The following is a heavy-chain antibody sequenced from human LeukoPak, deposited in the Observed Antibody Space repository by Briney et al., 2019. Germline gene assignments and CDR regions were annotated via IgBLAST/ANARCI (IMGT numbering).Heavy chain of an antibody. Sequence: SETLSLTCTVSGGSISSSSYYWGWIRQPPGKGLEWIGSIYYSGSTYYNPSLKSRVTISVDTSKNQFSLKLSSVTAADTAVYYCARDFGSGSMYYYYYYGMDVWGQGTTVTVSS. V-gene: IGHV4-39*07. D-gene: IGHD3-10*01. CDR3: ARDFGSGSMYYYYYYGMDV. J-gene: IGHJ6*02. CDR2: IYYSGST. CDR1: GGSISSSSYY.